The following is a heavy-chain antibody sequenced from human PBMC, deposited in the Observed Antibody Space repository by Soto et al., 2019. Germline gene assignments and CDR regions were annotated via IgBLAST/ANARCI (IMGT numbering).Heavy chain of an antibody. Sequence: GGSLRLSCAASGFTFSSYAMSWVRQAPGKGLEWVSAISGSGGSTYYADSVKGRFTISRDNSKNTLYLQMNSLRAEDTAVYYCAKESSWVNYDYIPRLFDYWGQGTLVTVSS. CDR2: ISGSGGST. J-gene: IGHJ4*02. D-gene: IGHD3-16*01. CDR1: GFTFSSYA. CDR3: AKESSWVNYDYIPRLFDY. V-gene: IGHV3-23*01.